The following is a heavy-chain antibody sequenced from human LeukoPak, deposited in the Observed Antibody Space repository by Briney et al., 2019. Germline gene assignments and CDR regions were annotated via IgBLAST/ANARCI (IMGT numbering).Heavy chain of an antibody. D-gene: IGHD3-22*01. CDR1: GGSISSYY. CDR3: ARARVNTGVVVIPTPYAFDI. Sequence: SETLSLTCTVSGGSISSYYWSWIRQPPGKGLEWIGYIYYSGSTNYNPSLKSRVTISVDTSKNQLSLKLSSVTAADTAVYYCARARVNTGVVVIPTPYAFDIWGQGTMVTVSS. CDR2: IYYSGST. J-gene: IGHJ3*02. V-gene: IGHV4-59*08.